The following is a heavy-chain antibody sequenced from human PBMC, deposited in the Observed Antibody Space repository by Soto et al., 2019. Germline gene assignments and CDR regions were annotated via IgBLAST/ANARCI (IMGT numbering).Heavy chain of an antibody. J-gene: IGHJ6*02. CDR2: IYYSGST. Sequence: SETLSITCTVSGCSISSSSYYWGWIRQPPGKGLEWIGSIYYSGSTYYNPSLKSRVTISVDTSKNQFSLKLSSVTAADTAVYYCARLDMDVWGQGTTVTVSS. CDR1: GCSISSSSYY. V-gene: IGHV4-39*01. CDR3: ARLDMDV.